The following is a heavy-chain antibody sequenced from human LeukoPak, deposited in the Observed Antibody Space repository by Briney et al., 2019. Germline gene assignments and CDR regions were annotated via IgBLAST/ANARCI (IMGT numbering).Heavy chain of an antibody. CDR2: IYHSGSS. CDR1: GGSFSSSNW. CDR3: ARGQQLLQAFDY. J-gene: IGHJ4*02. V-gene: IGHV4-4*02. D-gene: IGHD6-13*01. Sequence: SETLSLTCVVSGGSFSSSNWWSWVRQPPGKGLEWIGEIYHSGSSNYNPSLKSRVTISVDKSKNQFSLKLSSMTAADTVVYYCARGQQLLQAFDYWGQGTLVSVSS.